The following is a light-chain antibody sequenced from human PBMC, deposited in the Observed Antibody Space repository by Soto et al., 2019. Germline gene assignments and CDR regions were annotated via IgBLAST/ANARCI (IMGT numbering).Light chain of an antibody. CDR1: SSNIGSNF. J-gene: IGLJ2*01. Sequence: QSVLTQPPSASGTPGQRVTISCSGSSSNIGSNFIYWYQQLPGTAPKLLIDRNNQRPSGVPDRFSGSKSGTSASLAISGLRSEDEGDYHCAAWDDSLSGVVFSGGTKVTVL. CDR2: RNN. V-gene: IGLV1-47*01. CDR3: AAWDDSLSGVV.